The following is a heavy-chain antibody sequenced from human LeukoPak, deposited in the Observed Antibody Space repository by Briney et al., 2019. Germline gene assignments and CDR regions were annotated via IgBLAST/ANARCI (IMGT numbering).Heavy chain of an antibody. CDR3: ARDPLRWLQNNYYYYYMDV. CDR2: ISSTSRTI. Sequence: GGSLRLSCATSGFTFSSYGMNWVRQAPGKGLEWVSYISSTSRTIYDADSVKGRFTISRDNATNSLYLQMNSLRDEDTAVYYCARDPLRWLQNNYYYYYMDVWGKGTTVTVSS. V-gene: IGHV3-48*02. CDR1: GFTFSSYG. D-gene: IGHD5-24*01. J-gene: IGHJ6*03.